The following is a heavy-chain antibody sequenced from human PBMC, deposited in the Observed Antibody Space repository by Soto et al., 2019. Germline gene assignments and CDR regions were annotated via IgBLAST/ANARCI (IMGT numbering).Heavy chain of an antibody. D-gene: IGHD6-6*01. J-gene: IGHJ3*01. CDR1: GASISSGDHY. CDR2: IYYSGST. CDR3: ASSPPKDAFDL. Sequence: QGQLQESGPGVVRPSQTLSLTCTVSGASISSGDHYWTWLRQPPGKGLEWIGYIYYSGSTFYNPSLNSRVTMSIDMSKSQFALNLRSVTAADTAFYYGASSPPKDAFDLWGQGTMVIV. V-gene: IGHV4-30-4*01.